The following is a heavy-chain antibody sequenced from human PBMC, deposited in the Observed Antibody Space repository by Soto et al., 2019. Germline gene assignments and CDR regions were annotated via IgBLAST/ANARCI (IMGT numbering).Heavy chain of an antibody. CDR1: GGSISSGSFY. CDR2: ISDSGSS. J-gene: IGHJ4*02. V-gene: IGHV4-31*03. D-gene: IGHD3-9*01. Sequence: QVQLQELGPGLVKPSQTLTLTCTVSGGSISSGSFYWSWIRQHPGKGLEWIGHISDSGSSYYNPSLESRVTISVDTSKNQFSLKLGAVTAADTAVYFCARTTFYDIFTAYYSLFDYWGQGTLVTVSS. CDR3: ARTTFYDIFTAYYSLFDY.